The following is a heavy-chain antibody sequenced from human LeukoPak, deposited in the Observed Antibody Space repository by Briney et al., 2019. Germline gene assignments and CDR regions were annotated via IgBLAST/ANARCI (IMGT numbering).Heavy chain of an antibody. V-gene: IGHV4-59*01. CDR3: ARVGYCSSTSCPDHYYYYYYMDV. Sequence: SETLSLTCTVSGGSISSYYWSWIRQPPGKGLGWIGYIYYSGSTNYNPSLKSRVTISVDTSKNQFPLKLSSVTAADTAVYYCARVGYCSSTSCPDHYYYYYYMDVWGKGTTVTVSS. CDR2: IYYSGST. J-gene: IGHJ6*03. D-gene: IGHD2-2*01. CDR1: GGSISSYY.